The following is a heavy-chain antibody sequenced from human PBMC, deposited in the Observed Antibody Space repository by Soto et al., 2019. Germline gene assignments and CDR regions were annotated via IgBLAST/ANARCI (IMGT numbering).Heavy chain of an antibody. D-gene: IGHD3-16*01. CDR2: VSATGGGT. V-gene: IGHV3-23*01. CDR3: AKDRRAGGNSAFYFDF. CDR1: GFKFSNYA. Sequence: GGSLRPSCAASGFKFSNYAMSWVRQAPGKGLEWVSLVSATGGGTYYADSVKGRFTISRDNSHNTLYLQVHSLTAEDTAVYYCAKDRRAGGNSAFYFDFWGQGAQVTVSS. J-gene: IGHJ4*02.